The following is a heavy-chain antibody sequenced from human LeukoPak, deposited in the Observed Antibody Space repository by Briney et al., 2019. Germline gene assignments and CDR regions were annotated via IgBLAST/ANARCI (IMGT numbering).Heavy chain of an antibody. CDR2: MNYGGST. CDR1: GGSISNNDYF. D-gene: IGHD2-2*01. Sequence: PSETLSLTCTVSGGSISNNDYFWGWIRQPPGKGLEWIGSMNYGGSTHDNPSLKSRVTISVDTSENQVSLKLSSVTAADTAVYYCARRVPGRSGNWFDPWGQGTLVTVSS. CDR3: ARRVPGRSGNWFDP. J-gene: IGHJ5*02. V-gene: IGHV4-39*01.